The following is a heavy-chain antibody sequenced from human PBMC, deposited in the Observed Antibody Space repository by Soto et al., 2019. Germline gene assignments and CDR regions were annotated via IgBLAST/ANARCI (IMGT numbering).Heavy chain of an antibody. CDR3: ARGYSSGWPYYYYGMDV. CDR1: GYTFTSYE. D-gene: IGHD6-25*01. Sequence: ASVKVSCKASGYTFTSYEINWVRQATGQGLEWMGWMNPNSGNTGYAQKFQGRVTMTRNTSISTAYMGLSSLRSEDTAVYYCARGYSSGWPYYYYGMDVWGQGTTVTVSS. CDR2: MNPNSGNT. J-gene: IGHJ6*02. V-gene: IGHV1-8*01.